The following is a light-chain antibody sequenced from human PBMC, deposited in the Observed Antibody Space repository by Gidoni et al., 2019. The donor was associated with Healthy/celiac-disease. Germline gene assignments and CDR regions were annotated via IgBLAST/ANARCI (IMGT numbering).Light chain of an antibody. CDR2: QDS. CDR1: KLGDKY. CDR3: QAWDSSVV. Sequence: YELTQPPSVYVSTGQTASITCAGDKLGDKYACCYQQKPGQSPVLVIYQDSRRPSGIPERFSGSNSGNTATLTISVTQAMDEADYYCQAWDSSVVFGGGTKLTVL. J-gene: IGLJ2*01. V-gene: IGLV3-1*01.